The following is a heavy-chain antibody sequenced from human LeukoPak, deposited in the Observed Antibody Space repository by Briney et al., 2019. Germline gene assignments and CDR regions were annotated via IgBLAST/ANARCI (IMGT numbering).Heavy chain of an antibody. CDR1: GFTVSSNY. Sequence: GGSLRLSCAASGFTVSSNYMSWVRQAPGKGLEWVSVIYSGGSTYYADSVKGRFTISRDNSKNTLFLQMNSLRAEDTAVYYCARQRGYSYEFDYWGQGTLVTVSS. J-gene: IGHJ4*02. CDR3: ARQRGYSYEFDY. CDR2: IYSGGST. D-gene: IGHD5-18*01. V-gene: IGHV3-53*01.